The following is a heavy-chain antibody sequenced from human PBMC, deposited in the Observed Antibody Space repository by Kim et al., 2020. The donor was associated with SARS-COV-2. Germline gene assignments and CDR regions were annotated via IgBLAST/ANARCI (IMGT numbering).Heavy chain of an antibody. V-gene: IGHV3-30*18. Sequence: GGSLRLSCAASGFTFSSYGMNWVRQAPGKGLKWVAVIPFDGSNKYYADSVKGRFTISRDNSKNTLYLQMNSLRAEDTAVCYCAKEYSGYYRAWGQGTLVTVSS. J-gene: IGHJ5*02. CDR2: IPFDGSNK. D-gene: IGHD5-12*01. CDR3: AKEYSGYYRA. CDR1: GFTFSSYG.